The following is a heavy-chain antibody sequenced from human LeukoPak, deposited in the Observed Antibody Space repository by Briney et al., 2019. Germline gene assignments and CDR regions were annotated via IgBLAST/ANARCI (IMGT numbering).Heavy chain of an antibody. Sequence: ASVKVSCKASGYTFTGYYMHWVRQAPGQGLEWMGWINPNSGGINYAQKFQGRVTMTRDTSISTAYMELSRLRSDDTAVYYCARDMRIVGATTMSLNYWGQGTLVTVSS. CDR3: ARDMRIVGATTMSLNY. J-gene: IGHJ4*02. V-gene: IGHV1-2*02. CDR2: INPNSGGI. CDR1: GYTFTGYY. D-gene: IGHD1-26*01.